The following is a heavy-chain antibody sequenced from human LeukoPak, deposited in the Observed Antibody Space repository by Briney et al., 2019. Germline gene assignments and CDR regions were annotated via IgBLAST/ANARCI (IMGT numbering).Heavy chain of an antibody. CDR3: ARDEGIAVAGRRGAFDI. V-gene: IGHV1-2*02. J-gene: IGHJ3*02. CDR2: INPNSGGT. Sequence: VASVKVSCKASGYTFTGYYMHWVRQAPGQGLEWMGWINPNSGGTNYAQKFQGRVTMTRDTSISTAYMELSRLRSDDTAVYYCARDEGIAVAGRRGAFDIWGQGTMVTVSS. D-gene: IGHD6-19*01. CDR1: GYTFTGYY.